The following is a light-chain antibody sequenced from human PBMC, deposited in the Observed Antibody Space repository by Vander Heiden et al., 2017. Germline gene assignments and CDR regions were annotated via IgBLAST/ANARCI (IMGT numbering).Light chain of an antibody. CDR1: SGHSSYA. Sequence: QLVLTQSPSASASLGASVKLTCTLSSGHSSYAIAWHQQQPEKGPRSWRMRNSDGSHSKGDGIPEFLSGASSGAERYLTISSLQSEEEAYYYCQTWGTGVVVFGGGTKLTGL. J-gene: IGLJ2*01. CDR3: QTWGTGVVV. V-gene: IGLV4-69*01. CDR2: RNSDGSH.